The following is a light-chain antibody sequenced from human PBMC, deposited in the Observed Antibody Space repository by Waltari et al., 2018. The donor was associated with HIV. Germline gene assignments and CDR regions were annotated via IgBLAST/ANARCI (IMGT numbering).Light chain of an antibody. CDR1: SGDVGSYNL. J-gene: IGLJ3*02. Sequence: QSALTQPASVSGSPGQSITISCTGTSGDVGSYNLVSWYQPDPGKAPKVIIYDVSKRPSGVSNRFSGLQAEDEADYYCSSYTTGSTLVFGGGTTVTVL. CDR2: DVS. V-gene: IGLV2-14*02. CDR3: SSYTTGSTLV.